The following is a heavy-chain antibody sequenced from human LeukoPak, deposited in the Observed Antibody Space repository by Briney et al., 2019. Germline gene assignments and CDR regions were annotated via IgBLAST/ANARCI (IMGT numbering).Heavy chain of an antibody. CDR3: ARDLLFVVAGTFDP. J-gene: IGHJ5*02. D-gene: IGHD6-19*01. V-gene: IGHV1-18*01. CDR1: GYTFINYG. CDR2: ISAYNGNT. Sequence: GASVKVSCKASGYTFINYGISRVRQAPGQGLEWMGWISAYNGNTNYAQKLQGRVTMTTDTSTSTAYMELRSLRSDDTAVYYCARDLLFVVAGTFDPWGQGTLVTVSS.